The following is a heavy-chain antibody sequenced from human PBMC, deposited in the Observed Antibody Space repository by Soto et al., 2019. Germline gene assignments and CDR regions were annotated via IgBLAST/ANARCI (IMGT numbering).Heavy chain of an antibody. CDR2: INPSGGST. V-gene: IGHV1-46*01. J-gene: IGHJ6*02. CDR3: ASYQVIDTIFGVVIDYYYGMDV. D-gene: IGHD3-3*01. CDR1: GYTFTSYY. Sequence: ASVKVSCKASGYTFTSYYMHWVRQAPGQGLEWMGIINPSGGSTSYAQKFQGRVTMTRDTSTSTVYMDLSSLRSEDTAVYYCASYQVIDTIFGVVIDYYYGMDVWGQGTTVTVSS.